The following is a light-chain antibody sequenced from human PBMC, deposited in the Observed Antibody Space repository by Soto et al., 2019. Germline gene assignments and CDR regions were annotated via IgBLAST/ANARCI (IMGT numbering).Light chain of an antibody. CDR2: KAS. CDR1: QGISRW. Sequence: DIQMTQSPSTLSASVGDRVTITCRASQGISRWLAWYQQKPGKAPKLLIYKASSLESGVPSRFSGSGSGTEFTLTISSLEPEDFAVYYCHQRQYWPPITFGQGTRLEIK. V-gene: IGKV1-5*03. CDR3: HQRQYWPPIT. J-gene: IGKJ5*01.